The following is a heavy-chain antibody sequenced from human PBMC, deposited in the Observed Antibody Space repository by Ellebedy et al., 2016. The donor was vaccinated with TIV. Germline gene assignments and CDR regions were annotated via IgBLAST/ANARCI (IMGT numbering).Heavy chain of an antibody. J-gene: IGHJ3*01. V-gene: IGHV2-5*01. CDR1: GFSLSASGVS. Sequence: SGPTLVKPTQTLTLTCTFSGFSLSASGVSVGWIRQPPGNALEWLALIYWNDDERYSPSLKSRLTIAKDTSKGQVVLKMTNMDPVDTATYYCTHTSSGYDSDAVAVWGPGTMVTVSS. CDR3: THTSSGYDSDAVAV. CDR2: IYWNDDE. D-gene: IGHD5-12*01.